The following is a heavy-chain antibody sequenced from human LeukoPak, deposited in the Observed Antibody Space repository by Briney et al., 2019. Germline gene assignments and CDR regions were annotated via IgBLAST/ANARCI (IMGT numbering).Heavy chain of an antibody. V-gene: IGHV4-59*01. D-gene: IGHD1-26*01. CDR1: GGSISSYY. J-gene: IGHJ4*02. CDR2: IYYSGST. CDR3: ARGVSGSYSSLGY. Sequence: PSEXLSLTCTVSGGSISSYYWSWVRQPPGKGLEGIGYIYYSGSTNYNTSRTSRGTISVDTTKNQCSLKLSSVTAADTAVYYCARGVSGSYSSLGYWGQGTLVTVSS.